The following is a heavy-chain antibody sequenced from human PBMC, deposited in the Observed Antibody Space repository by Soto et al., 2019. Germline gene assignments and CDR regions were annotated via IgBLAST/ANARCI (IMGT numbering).Heavy chain of an antibody. J-gene: IGHJ4*02. Sequence: QVQLVQSGAEEKKPGASVKVSCKASGYTFTSYAMHWVRQAPGQRLEWMGWINAGNGNTKHSQKLQGRVTITTDTAASTAYMELSSLRSEDKAVYYCARDVAAADYWGQGTLVKVSS. V-gene: IGHV1-3*05. CDR3: ARDVAAADY. CDR1: GYTFTSYA. CDR2: INAGNGNT. D-gene: IGHD6-13*01.